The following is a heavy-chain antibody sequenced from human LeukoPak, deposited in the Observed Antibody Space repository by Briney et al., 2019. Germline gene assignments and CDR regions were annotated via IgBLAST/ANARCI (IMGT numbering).Heavy chain of an antibody. V-gene: IGHV3-23*01. CDR3: AKAEVGATIPNWFDP. J-gene: IGHJ5*02. CDR2: ISGSGGST. D-gene: IGHD1-26*01. Sequence: GGSLRLSCAASGFTFSSYAMSWVRQAPGKGLEWVSAISGSGGSTYYADSVKGRFTISRDNSKNTLHLQMNSLRAEDTAVYYCAKAEVGATIPNWFDPWGQGTLVTVYS. CDR1: GFTFSSYA.